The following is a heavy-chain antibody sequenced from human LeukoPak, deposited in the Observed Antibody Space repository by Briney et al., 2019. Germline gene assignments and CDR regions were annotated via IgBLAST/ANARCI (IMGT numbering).Heavy chain of an antibody. Sequence: GGSQRLSCAASGLTFSSYAMSWARQAPGKGLEWVSFVMGNNARTDYADSVKGRFTISKDSSKNTLYLQMNSLRAEDTAVYYCAKDRTPDGYYNFDYWGQGTLVIVSS. J-gene: IGHJ4*02. D-gene: IGHD5-18*01. CDR3: AKDRTPDGYYNFDY. CDR2: VMGNNART. CDR1: GLTFSSYA. V-gene: IGHV3-23*01.